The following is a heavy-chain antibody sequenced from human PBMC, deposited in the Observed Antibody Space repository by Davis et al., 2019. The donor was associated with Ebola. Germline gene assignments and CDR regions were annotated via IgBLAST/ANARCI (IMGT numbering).Heavy chain of an antibody. CDR1: GFTFNTYY. CDR3: ARDRYCSGGSCYLYYYGMDV. V-gene: IGHV3-74*01. J-gene: IGHJ6*02. CDR2: ISSDGSNT. Sequence: HTGGSLRLSCAASGFTFNTYYTHWVRQAPGKGLVWVSRISSDGSNTEYADSVKGRFTISRDNAKNSLYLQMNSLRAEDTAVYYCARDRYCSGGSCYLYYYGMDVWGQGTTVTVSS. D-gene: IGHD2-15*01.